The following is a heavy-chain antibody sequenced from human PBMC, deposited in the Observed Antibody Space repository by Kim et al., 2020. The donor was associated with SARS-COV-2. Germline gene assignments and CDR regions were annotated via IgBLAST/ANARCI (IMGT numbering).Heavy chain of an antibody. CDR3: ARHVAGRYGLGYVDY. D-gene: IGHD5-18*01. CDR1: GDSISSISYY. J-gene: IGHJ4*02. V-gene: IGHV4-39*01. CDR2: IYYNGST. Sequence: SETQSLTCTVSGDSISSISYYWGWIRQPPGKGLEWITSIYYNGSTYNNPSLKSRVTISVDTSKNQFSLKLSSVTAADTAVYYCARHVAGRYGLGYVDYWGQGTLVTVSS.